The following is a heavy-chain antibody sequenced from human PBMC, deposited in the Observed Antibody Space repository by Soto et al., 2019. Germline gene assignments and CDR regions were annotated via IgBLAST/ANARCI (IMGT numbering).Heavy chain of an antibody. CDR3: VTSIPTGSWSGFDS. CDR1: GFSFNDHY. V-gene: IGHV3-72*01. J-gene: IGHJ4*02. Sequence: EVQLEESGGGVVQPGGSLRLSCAVSGFSFNDHYMDWVRHAPGKGLEWVGRTRNNVYSYTKVYDPSLEGRFTISIDDSRYVLYLQMKGLKTEDTAIYSFVTSIPTGSWSGFDSWGRGILVTVSS. D-gene: IGHD2-15*01. CDR2: TRNNVYSYTK.